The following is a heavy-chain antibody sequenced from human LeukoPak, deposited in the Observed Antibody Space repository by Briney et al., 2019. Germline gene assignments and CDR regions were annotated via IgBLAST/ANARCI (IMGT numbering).Heavy chain of an antibody. CDR3: AREEMTTVSASYYFFALDV. CDR1: GCTVSSNY. Sequence: GGSLRLSCEASGCTVSSNYMTWVRQAPGKGLEWLSVMYSGGTTYHADSVKGRFTISRDNSKNTLYLQMNSLRPDDTAVYYCAREEMTTVSASYYFFALDVWGQGATVTVSS. D-gene: IGHD4-11*01. J-gene: IGHJ6*02. V-gene: IGHV3-66*02. CDR2: MYSGGTT.